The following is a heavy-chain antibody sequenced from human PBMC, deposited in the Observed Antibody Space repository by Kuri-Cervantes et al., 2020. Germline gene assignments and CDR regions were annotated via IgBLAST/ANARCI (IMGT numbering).Heavy chain of an antibody. CDR3: ARDRGDYGDYAVDY. CDR2: IYYSGST. CDR1: GGSISSGGYY. Sequence: SETLSLTCTVSGGSISSGGYYWSWIRQHPRKGLEWIGYIYYSGSTYYNPSLKSRVTISVDTSKNQFSLKLSSVTAADTAVYYCARDRGDYGDYAVDYWGQGTLVTVSS. D-gene: IGHD4-17*01. V-gene: IGHV4-31*03. J-gene: IGHJ4*02.